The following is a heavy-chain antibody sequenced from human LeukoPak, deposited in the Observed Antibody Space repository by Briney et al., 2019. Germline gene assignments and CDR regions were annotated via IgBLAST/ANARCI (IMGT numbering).Heavy chain of an antibody. D-gene: IGHD3-3*01. Sequence: GGSLRLSCAASGFTFSSYSMNWVRQAPGKGLEWASSISSSSSYIYYADSVKGRFTISRDNAKNSLYLQMNSLRAEDTAVYYCARAYDSWSGYWAFDIWGQGTMVTVSS. CDR2: ISSSSSYI. CDR1: GFTFSSYS. J-gene: IGHJ3*02. CDR3: ARAYDSWSGYWAFDI. V-gene: IGHV3-21*01.